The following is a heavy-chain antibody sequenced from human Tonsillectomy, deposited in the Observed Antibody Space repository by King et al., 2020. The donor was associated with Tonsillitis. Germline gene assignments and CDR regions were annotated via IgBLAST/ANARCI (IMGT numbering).Heavy chain of an antibody. V-gene: IGHV4-39*01. CDR3: ARRAIFGVVIIRGPVDY. Sequence: QMQLQESGPGLVKPSETLSLTCTVSGGSISSSSYYWGWIRQPPGKGLEGIGSIYYSGSTYYNPSLKSRVTISVDTSKNKFSLKLSPVTAADTAVYYWARRAIFGVVIIRGPVDYWGQGTLVTVSS. CDR1: GGSISSSSYY. CDR2: IYYSGST. J-gene: IGHJ4*02. D-gene: IGHD3-3*01.